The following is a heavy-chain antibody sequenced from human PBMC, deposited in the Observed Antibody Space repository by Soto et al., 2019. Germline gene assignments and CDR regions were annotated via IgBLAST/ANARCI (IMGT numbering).Heavy chain of an antibody. CDR3: AKDPVNVEIHGAFDY. D-gene: IGHD4-17*01. J-gene: IGHJ4*02. CDR2: ISYDGYNK. CDR1: GFTFSNYG. V-gene: IGHV3-30*18. Sequence: QVQLVESGGGVVQPGRSLRLSCAASGFTFSNYGMHWVRQAPGKGLEWVALISYDGYNKYYADSVKGRFTISRDSSKSTLYLQMDSLKAEGTAVYYCAKDPVNVEIHGAFDYWGQGTLVTVSS.